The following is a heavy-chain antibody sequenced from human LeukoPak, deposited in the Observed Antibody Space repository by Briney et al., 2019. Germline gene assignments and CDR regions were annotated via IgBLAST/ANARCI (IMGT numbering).Heavy chain of an antibody. V-gene: IGHV3-23*01. CDR3: AKGIKNWNTPFDY. Sequence: GRSLRLSCAASGITFSSHAMSWVRQAPWKGLEWVSAISGGGGSTDYADSVKGRFTISRDNSKNTLYLQMNSLRAEDTAVYYCAKGIKNWNTPFDYWGQGTLVTVSS. CDR2: ISGGGGST. D-gene: IGHD1/OR15-1a*01. CDR1: GITFSSHA. J-gene: IGHJ4*02.